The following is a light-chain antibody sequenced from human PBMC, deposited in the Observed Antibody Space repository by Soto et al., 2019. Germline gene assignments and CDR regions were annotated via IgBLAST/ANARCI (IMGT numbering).Light chain of an antibody. J-gene: IGLJ2*01. V-gene: IGLV1-44*01. CDR2: SNN. Sequence: QSVLTQPPSASGTPGQRVTISCSGASSNIGSNTVNWYQQVPGTAPKLLIHSNNQRPSGVPDRFSGSKSGTSASLAISGLQSEDEADYYCAAWDDSLNAVLFGGGTKLTVL. CDR1: SSNIGSNT. CDR3: AAWDDSLNAVL.